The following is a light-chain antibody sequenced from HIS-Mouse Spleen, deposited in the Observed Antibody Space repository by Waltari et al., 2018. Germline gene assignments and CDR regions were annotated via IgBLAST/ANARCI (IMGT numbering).Light chain of an antibody. V-gene: IGLV3-10*01. J-gene: IGLJ2*01. CDR1: ALPKKY. CDR2: EDS. Sequence: GQTARITCSGDALPKKYAYWYQQKSGQAPVLVIYEDSKRPSGIPERFPGSSSGTMATLTISGAQVEDEADYYCYSTDSSGNHRVFGGGTKLTVL. CDR3: YSTDSSGNHRV.